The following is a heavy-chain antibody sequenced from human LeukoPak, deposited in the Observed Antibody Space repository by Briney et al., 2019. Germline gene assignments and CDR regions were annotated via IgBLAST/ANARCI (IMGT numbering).Heavy chain of an antibody. CDR3: ANSGWSLRDY. D-gene: IGHD6-19*01. V-gene: IGHV3-23*01. CDR1: GFTFSSYA. CDR2: ISGSGGST. Sequence: PGGSLRLSCAASGFTFSSYAMSWVRQAPGKGLEWVSAISGSGGSTYYADSVKGRFTISRDNAKNSLHLHMNSLRVEDTAVYYCANSGWSLRDYWGQGTLVTVSS. J-gene: IGHJ4*02.